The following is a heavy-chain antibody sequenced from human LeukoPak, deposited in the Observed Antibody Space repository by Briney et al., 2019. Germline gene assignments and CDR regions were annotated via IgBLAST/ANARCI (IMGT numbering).Heavy chain of an antibody. D-gene: IGHD6-19*01. Sequence: ASVKVSCKASGYTFTSYAMHWVRQAPGQRLEWMGWINAGNGNTKYSQKFQGRVTITRDTSASTAYMELSSLRSEDTAVYYCARGPPIAVAGTIDYWGQGTLSPSPQ. CDR1: GYTFTSYA. V-gene: IGHV1-3*01. CDR3: ARGPPIAVAGTIDY. CDR2: INAGNGNT. J-gene: IGHJ4*02.